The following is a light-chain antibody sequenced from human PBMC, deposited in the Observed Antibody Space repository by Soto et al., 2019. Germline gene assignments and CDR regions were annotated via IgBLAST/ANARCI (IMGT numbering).Light chain of an antibody. CDR2: GAS. CDR1: QGINTY. CDR3: QQPNSYPLT. J-gene: IGKJ4*01. V-gene: IGKV1-9*01. Sequence: IQLTQSPSSLSVSVGDRVTISCRASQGINTYVAWYQQKPGKAPTLLIFGASTLQSGVPSRFSGSGSGTDFTLTISSLQPEDFATYYCQQPNSYPLTFGGGTKVEVK.